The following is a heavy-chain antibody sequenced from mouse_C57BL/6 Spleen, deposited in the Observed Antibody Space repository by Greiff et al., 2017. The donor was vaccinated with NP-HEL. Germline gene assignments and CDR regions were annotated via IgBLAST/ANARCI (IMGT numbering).Heavy chain of an antibody. D-gene: IGHD2-5*01. CDR3: ARSRAYYSNYDYAMDY. CDR2: IDPSDSET. CDR1: GYTFTSYW. Sequence: QVHVKQPGAELVRPGSSVKLSCKASGYTFTSYWMHWVKQRPIQGLEWIGNIDPSDSETHYNQKFKDKATLTVDKSSSTAYMQLSSLTSEDSAVYYCARSRAYYSNYDYAMDYWGQGTSVTVSS. V-gene: IGHV1-52*01. J-gene: IGHJ4*01.